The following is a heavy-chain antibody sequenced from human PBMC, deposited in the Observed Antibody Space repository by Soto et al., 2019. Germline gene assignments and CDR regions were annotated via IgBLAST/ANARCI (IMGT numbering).Heavy chain of an antibody. CDR1: GFTFSSYA. V-gene: IGHV3-23*01. Sequence: EVQLLESGGGLVHPVGSLRRSCAASGFTFSSYAMSGVRQAPGKGREWVSAISGSGGSTYYADSVKGRFTISRDNSKNTLYKQMSSLRAEDTAVYYCAKGATGYYYYGMDVWGQGTTVTVSS. CDR3: AKGATGYYYYGMDV. CDR2: ISGSGGST. J-gene: IGHJ6*02. D-gene: IGHD1-26*01.